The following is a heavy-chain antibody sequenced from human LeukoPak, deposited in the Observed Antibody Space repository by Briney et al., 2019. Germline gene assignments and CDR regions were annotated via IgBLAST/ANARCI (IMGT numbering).Heavy chain of an antibody. CDR2: IKSKTDGGTT. Sequence: GGSLRLSCAASGFTFSNAWMSWVRQAPGKGLEWVGRIKSKTDGGTTDYAAPVKGRFTISRDDSKNTLYLQMNSLKTEDTAVYYCTTDLILRYFDWLIASGDYWGQGTLVTVSS. D-gene: IGHD3-9*01. CDR3: TTDLILRYFDWLIASGDY. CDR1: GFTFSNAW. J-gene: IGHJ4*02. V-gene: IGHV3-15*01.